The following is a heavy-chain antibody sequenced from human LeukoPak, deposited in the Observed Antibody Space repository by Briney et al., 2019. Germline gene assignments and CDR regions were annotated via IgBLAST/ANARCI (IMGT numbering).Heavy chain of an antibody. CDR1: GFTFSSYG. D-gene: IGHD2-2*01. V-gene: IGHV3-30*02. CDR3: AKDHAKGVVVPAAMGG. Sequence: GGSLRLSCAASGFTFSSYGMHWVRQAPGKGLEWVAFIRYDGSNKYYADSVKGRFTISRDNSKNTLYLQVNSLRAEDTAVYYCAKDHAKGVVVPAAMGGWGQGTLVTVSS. CDR2: IRYDGSNK. J-gene: IGHJ4*02.